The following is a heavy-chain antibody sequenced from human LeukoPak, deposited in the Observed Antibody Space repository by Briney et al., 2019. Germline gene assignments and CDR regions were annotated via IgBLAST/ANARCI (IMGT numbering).Heavy chain of an antibody. J-gene: IGHJ4*02. CDR2: MNPNSGNT. Sequence: ASVKVSCKASGYTFTSYDINWVRQATGQGLEWMGWMNPNSGNTGYAQKFQGRVTMTTDTSTSTAYMELRSLRSDDTAVYYCARFKFSSVGATCSYDYWGQGTLVTVSS. V-gene: IGHV1-8*01. CDR1: GYTFTSYD. CDR3: ARFKFSSVGATCSYDY. D-gene: IGHD1-26*01.